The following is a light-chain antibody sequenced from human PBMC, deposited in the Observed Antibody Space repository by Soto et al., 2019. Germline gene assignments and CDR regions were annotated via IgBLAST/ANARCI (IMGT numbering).Light chain of an antibody. Sequence: DIVLTHSPATLSLPPVQRATLSCGDSQSVSSSYLAWYQQKPGLAPRLIIYAASSRAGGIAERFSGSGSGTDFTITISRLEPDDSAVYYCQQYGSSPTFGQGTKVDIK. J-gene: IGKJ1*01. CDR1: QSVSSSY. CDR2: AAS. V-gene: IGKV3D-20*01. CDR3: QQYGSSPT.